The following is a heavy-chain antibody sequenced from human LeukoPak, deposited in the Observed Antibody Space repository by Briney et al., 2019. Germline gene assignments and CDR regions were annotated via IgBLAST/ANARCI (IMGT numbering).Heavy chain of an antibody. J-gene: IGHJ5*02. D-gene: IGHD4-17*01. Sequence: SETLSLTCTVSGGSISSSSYYWGWIRQPPGKGLEWTGSIYYSGSTYYNPSLKSRVTISVDTSKNRFSLKLSSVTAADTAVYYCARVDYGDYWFDPWGQGTLVTVSS. CDR1: GGSISSSSYY. CDR2: IYYSGST. V-gene: IGHV4-39*07. CDR3: ARVDYGDYWFDP.